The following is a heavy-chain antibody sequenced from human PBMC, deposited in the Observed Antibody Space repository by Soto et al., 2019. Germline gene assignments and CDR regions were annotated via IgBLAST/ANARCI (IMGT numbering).Heavy chain of an antibody. CDR1: GNSVSSNSAA. V-gene: IGHV6-1*01. CDR3: ARDRGAAGGGSYLDY. CDR2: TYYRSKWYN. J-gene: IGHJ4*02. D-gene: IGHD2-15*01. Sequence: SQTLSLTCAISGNSVSSNSAAWNWIRQSPSRGLEWLGRTYYRSKWYNDYAVSVKSRITINPGTSKNQFSLQLNSVTPEDTAVYYCARDRGAAGGGSYLDYWGQGTLVTVSS.